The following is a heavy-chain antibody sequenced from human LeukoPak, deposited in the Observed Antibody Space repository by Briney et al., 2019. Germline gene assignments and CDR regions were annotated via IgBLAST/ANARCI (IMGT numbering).Heavy chain of an antibody. CDR1: GGSVRSGSFS. V-gene: IGHV4-61*10. J-gene: IGHJ4*02. Sequence: SETLSLTCTVAGGSVRSGSFSWSWIRQPAGKGLEWIGHIFTTGSSTYNPSLKSRVTISVDTNKNEFSLKLSSVTAADTALYYCASSFSGYDPFDSWGQGTLVTVSS. D-gene: IGHD5-12*01. CDR3: ASSFSGYDPFDS. CDR2: IFTTGSS.